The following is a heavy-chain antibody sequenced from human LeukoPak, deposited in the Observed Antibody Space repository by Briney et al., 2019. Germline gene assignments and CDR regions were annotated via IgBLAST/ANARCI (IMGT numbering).Heavy chain of an antibody. V-gene: IGHV1-46*01. Sequence: RASVKVSCTASGYVFTSYYIHWVRQAPGQGLEWMAVINPSGGSTSYAQKFQGRVTMTRDMSTSTVYMDLSSLRSEDTAVYYCARPPAAGTDPFDYLGQGTLVTVSS. D-gene: IGHD6-13*01. CDR1: GYVFTSYY. CDR3: ARPPAAGTDPFDY. J-gene: IGHJ4*02. CDR2: INPSGGST.